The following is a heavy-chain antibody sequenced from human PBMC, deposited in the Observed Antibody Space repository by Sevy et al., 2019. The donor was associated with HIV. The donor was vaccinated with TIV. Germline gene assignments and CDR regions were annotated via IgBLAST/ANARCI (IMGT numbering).Heavy chain of an antibody. J-gene: IGHJ3*02. CDR3: VGEDNNAPRTLLSFDI. Sequence: ASVKVSCKTTGYIFSDYNMHWVRQAPGQGLEWMALINPNSGVTIYAQKFRGRVSLTRETSMSTAYMELSALTSDATAVYYCVGEDNNAPRTLLSFDIWGQGTMVTVSS. CDR2: INPNSGVT. CDR1: GYIFSDYN. V-gene: IGHV1-2*06. D-gene: IGHD1-20*01.